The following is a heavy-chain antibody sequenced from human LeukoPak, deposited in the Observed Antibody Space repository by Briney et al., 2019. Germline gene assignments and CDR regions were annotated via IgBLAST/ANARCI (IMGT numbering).Heavy chain of an antibody. CDR1: NYSISSGYY. V-gene: IGHV4-38-2*02. Sequence: SETLSLTCTVSNYSISSGYYWSWIRQPPGKGLEWIGGIYHSGYTFYNPSLKSRITISVDTSKNQFSLKLNSVTAADTAVYYCARGEWSSSPFDYWGQGTLVTVSS. J-gene: IGHJ4*02. D-gene: IGHD6-6*01. CDR3: ARGEWSSSPFDY. CDR2: IYHSGYT.